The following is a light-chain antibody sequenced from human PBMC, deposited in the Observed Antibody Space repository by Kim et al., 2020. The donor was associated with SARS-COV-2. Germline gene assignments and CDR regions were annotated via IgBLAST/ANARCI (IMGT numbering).Light chain of an antibody. CDR1: KLGDKY. CDR2: QHS. Sequence: SYELTQPPSVSVSPGQTASITCSGDKLGDKYAYWYQQKPGQSPVLVIYQHSKRPSGIPERFSGSNSGNTATLTISGTQAMDEADYYCQAWDSSTWVFGGG. V-gene: IGLV3-1*01. J-gene: IGLJ3*02. CDR3: QAWDSSTWV.